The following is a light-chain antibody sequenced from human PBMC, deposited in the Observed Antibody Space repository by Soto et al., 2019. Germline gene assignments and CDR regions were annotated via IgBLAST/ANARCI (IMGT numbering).Light chain of an antibody. CDR1: QSVSSY. CDR2: DAS. CDR3: QQHINWPLT. Sequence: EIVLTQSPATLSLSPGERATLSCRASQSVSSYLAWYQQKPGQAPRLLIYDASNRATGIPARFSGSGSGTVFTLTISRLEPEDFAVYYCQQHINWPLTFGGGTKVDIK. V-gene: IGKV3-11*01. J-gene: IGKJ4*01.